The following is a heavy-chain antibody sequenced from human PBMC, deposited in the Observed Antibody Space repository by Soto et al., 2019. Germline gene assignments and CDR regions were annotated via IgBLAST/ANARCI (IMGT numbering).Heavy chain of an antibody. CDR2: INPTGGST. D-gene: IGHD6-25*01. V-gene: IGHV1-46*01. CDR1: GYTFLNYY. Sequence: QVQLVQAGAEVKKPGASVKVSCKASGYTFLNYYIHWVRQAPGHGLEWMAIINPTGGSTTYAQKLQSRLTLTMDTSTTTGYMELSSLTSLDTAINYCARHLAASDVWGQGTLVTVSS. CDR3: ARHLAASDV. J-gene: IGHJ4*02.